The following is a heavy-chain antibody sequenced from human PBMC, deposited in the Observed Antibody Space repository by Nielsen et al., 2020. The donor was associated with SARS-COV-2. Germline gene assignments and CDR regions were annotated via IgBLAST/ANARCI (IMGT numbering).Heavy chain of an antibody. J-gene: IGHJ6*02. CDR3: ARDVGNSYGEYYYYYYGMDV. Sequence: WLRQPPGKGLEWVSAISGSGGSTYYADSVKGRFTISRDNSKNTLYLQMNSLRAEDTAVYYCARDVGNSYGEYYYYYYGMDVWGQGTTVTVSS. D-gene: IGHD5-18*01. CDR2: ISGSGGST. V-gene: IGHV3-23*01.